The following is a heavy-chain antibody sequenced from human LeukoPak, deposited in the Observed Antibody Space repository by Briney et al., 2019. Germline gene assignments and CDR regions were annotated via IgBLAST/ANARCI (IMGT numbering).Heavy chain of an antibody. J-gene: IGHJ4*02. Sequence: GGSLRLSCAASGFTFDDFGMIWVRQAPGKGLEWVSGINWNGGGTGYADSVKGRFTIYRDNAKKILYLQMNSLRVEDTAVYYCARWELSGRVMERLSWIDHWGQGALVTVSS. CDR1: GFTFDDFG. D-gene: IGHD3-16*02. V-gene: IGHV3-20*04. CDR3: ARWELSGRVMERLSWIDH. CDR2: INWNGGGT.